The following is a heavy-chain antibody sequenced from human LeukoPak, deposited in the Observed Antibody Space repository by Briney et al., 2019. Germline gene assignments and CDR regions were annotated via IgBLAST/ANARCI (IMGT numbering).Heavy chain of an antibody. D-gene: IGHD3-10*01. CDR2: IYYSGST. CDR1: GGSISSYY. J-gene: IGHJ5*02. CDR3: ARDPYPGVWFDP. V-gene: IGHV4-59*01. Sequence: SETLSLTCTVSGGSISSYYWSWIRQPPGKGLEWIGYIYYSGSTNYNPSLKSRVTISVDTSKNQFSLKLSSVTAADTAVYYCARDPYPGVWFDPWGQGTLVTVSS.